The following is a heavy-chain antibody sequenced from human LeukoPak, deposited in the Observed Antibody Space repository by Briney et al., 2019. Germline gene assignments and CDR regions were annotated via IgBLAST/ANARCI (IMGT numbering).Heavy chain of an antibody. J-gene: IGHJ4*02. Sequence: ASVKVSCKASGYTFTSYGISWVRQAPGQGLEWMGIINPSGGSTSYAQKFQGRVTMTRDMSTSTVYMELSSLRSEDTAVYYCAREGDTAMVNDYWGQGTLVTVSS. CDR3: AREGDTAMVNDY. CDR1: GYTFTSYG. V-gene: IGHV1-46*01. CDR2: INPSGGST. D-gene: IGHD5-18*01.